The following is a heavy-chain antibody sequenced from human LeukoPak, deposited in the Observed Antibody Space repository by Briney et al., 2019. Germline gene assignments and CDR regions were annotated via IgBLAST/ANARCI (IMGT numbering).Heavy chain of an antibody. CDR2: IYHSGST. J-gene: IGHJ4*02. V-gene: IGHV4-38-2*02. CDR1: GYSISSGYY. CDR3: ARGERGYSYGNFDY. Sequence: SETLSLTCTVSGYSISSGYYWGWIRQPPGKGLEWIGSIYHSGSTYYNPSLKSRVTTSVDTSKNQFSLKLSSVTAADTAVYYCARGERGYSYGNFDYWGQGTLVTVSS. D-gene: IGHD5-18*01.